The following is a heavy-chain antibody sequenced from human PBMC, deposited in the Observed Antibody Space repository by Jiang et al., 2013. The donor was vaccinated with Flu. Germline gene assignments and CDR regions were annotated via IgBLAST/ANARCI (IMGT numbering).Heavy chain of an antibody. CDR2: IIPIFGTA. D-gene: IGHD6-13*01. J-gene: IGHJ6*02. V-gene: IGHV1-69*01. CDR3: ARGDEQLVQFPNYYYGMDV. Sequence: SGAEVKKPGSSVKVSCKASGGTFSSYAISWVRQAPGQGLEWMGGIIPIFGTANYAQKLQGRVTITADESTSTAYMELSSLRSEDTAVYYCARGDEQLVQFPNYYYGMDVWGQGTTVTVSS. CDR1: GGTFSSYA.